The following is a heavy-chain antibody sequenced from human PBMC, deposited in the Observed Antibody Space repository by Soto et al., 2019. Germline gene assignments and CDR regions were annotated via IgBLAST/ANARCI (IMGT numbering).Heavy chain of an antibody. CDR1: GFTFSNAW. CDR3: TTSTHMVVVITFDY. D-gene: IGHD3-22*01. Sequence: GGSLRLSCAASGFTFSNAWMSWVRQAPGKGLEWVGRIKSKTDGGTTDYAAPVKGRFTISRDDSKNTLYLQMNSLKTEDTAVYYCTTSTHMVVVITFDYWGQGTLVTVSS. CDR2: IKSKTDGGTT. V-gene: IGHV3-15*01. J-gene: IGHJ4*02.